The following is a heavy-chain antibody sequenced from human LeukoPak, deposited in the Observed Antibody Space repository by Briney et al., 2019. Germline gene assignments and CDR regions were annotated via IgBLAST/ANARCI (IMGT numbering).Heavy chain of an antibody. D-gene: IGHD6-19*01. J-gene: IGHJ3*02. CDR1: GFTFSDYN. V-gene: IGHV3-11*01. CDR2: TRNSDNNM. Sequence: GGSLRLSCAASGFTFSDYNMGWMRQAPGKGLEWVSYTRNSDNNMFYADSVKGRFTISRDNAKYSVYLQMNSLRAEDTAVYYCARRIAGDGSHAFDIWDQGTMVTVSS. CDR3: ARRIAGDGSHAFDI.